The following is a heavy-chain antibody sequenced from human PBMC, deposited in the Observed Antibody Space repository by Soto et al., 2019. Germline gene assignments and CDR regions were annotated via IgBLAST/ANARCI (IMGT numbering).Heavy chain of an antibody. Sequence: PGGSLRLSCAASGFTFSSYGMHWVRQAPGKGLEWVAVISYDGSNKYYADSVKGRFTISRDDSKNTAYLQMNSLESEDTAVYYCSRDDSDYFDYWGQGALVTVSS. CDR3: SRDDSDYFDY. V-gene: IGHV3-30*03. J-gene: IGHJ4*02. CDR2: ISYDGSNK. D-gene: IGHD3-3*01. CDR1: GFTFSSYG.